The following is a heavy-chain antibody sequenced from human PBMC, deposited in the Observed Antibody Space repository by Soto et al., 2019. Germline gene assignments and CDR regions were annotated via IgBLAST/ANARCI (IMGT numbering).Heavy chain of an antibody. D-gene: IGHD3-3*01. CDR3: ARTRTYDFWSGYIRSGYYFDY. V-gene: IGHV4-34*01. Sequence: SETLSLTCFVYCGSFSGYYWSWIRQPPGKGLEWIGEINHSRSTNYNPSLKSRVTISVDTSKNQFSLKLSSVTAADTAVYYCARTRTYDFWSGYIRSGYYFDYWGQGTLVTVSS. J-gene: IGHJ4*02. CDR1: CGSFSGYY. CDR2: INHSRST.